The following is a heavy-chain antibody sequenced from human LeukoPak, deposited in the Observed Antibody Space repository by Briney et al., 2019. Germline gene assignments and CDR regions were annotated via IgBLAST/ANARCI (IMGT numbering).Heavy chain of an antibody. CDR3: ASTIGGRRPEYFQH. D-gene: IGHD3-10*01. CDR2: IIPIFGTA. J-gene: IGHJ1*01. Sequence: SVKVSCKASGGTFSSYAISWVRQAPGQGLEWMGGIIPIFGTANYAQKFQGRVTITADESTSTAYMELSSLRSEDTAVYYCASTIGGRRPEYFQHWGQGTLVTVSS. CDR1: GGTFSSYA. V-gene: IGHV1-69*13.